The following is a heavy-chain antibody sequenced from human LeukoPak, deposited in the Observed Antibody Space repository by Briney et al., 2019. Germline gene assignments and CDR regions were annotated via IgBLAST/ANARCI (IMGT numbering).Heavy chain of an antibody. CDR1: GGSISSYY. CDR2: IYTSGST. CDR3: ASGSSSGYYYMDV. D-gene: IGHD6-6*01. V-gene: IGHV4-4*09. Sequence: SETLSLTCTVSGGSISSYYWSWIRQPPGKGLEWIGYIYTSGSTNYNPSLKSRVTISVDTSKNQFSLKLSSVTAADMAVYYCASGSSSGYYYMDVWGKGTTVTVSS. J-gene: IGHJ6*03.